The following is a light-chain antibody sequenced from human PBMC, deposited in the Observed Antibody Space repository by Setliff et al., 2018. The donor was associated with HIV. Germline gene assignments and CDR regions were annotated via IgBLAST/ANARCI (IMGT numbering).Light chain of an antibody. CDR1: NSDVGGYNY. Sequence: QSVLTQPRSVSGSPGQSVTISCTGTNSDVGGYNYVSWYQQHPGKAPKLMIYDVSKRPSGVPDRFSGSKSGNTASLTISGLQAEDEADYYCCSYAGSYTYVFGTGTK. CDR2: DVS. J-gene: IGLJ1*01. V-gene: IGLV2-11*01. CDR3: CSYAGSYTYV.